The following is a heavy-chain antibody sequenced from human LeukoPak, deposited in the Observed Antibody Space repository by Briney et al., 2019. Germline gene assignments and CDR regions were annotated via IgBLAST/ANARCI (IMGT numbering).Heavy chain of an antibody. J-gene: IGHJ3*02. V-gene: IGHV3-30*04. CDR1: GFTFSNHA. Sequence: GGSLRLSCAASGFTFSNHAMHWIGQGPGKGLEWVALISYDGREKDYTASVKGRFTISRDNPRNTLYLQMNTLTVADTAVYYCVGERGVKTFNTWGQGTVVTVS. D-gene: IGHD3-10*01. CDR3: VGERGVKTFNT. CDR2: ISYDGREK.